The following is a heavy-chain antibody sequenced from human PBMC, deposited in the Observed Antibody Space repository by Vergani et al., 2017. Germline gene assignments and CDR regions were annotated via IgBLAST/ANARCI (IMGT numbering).Heavy chain of an antibody. J-gene: IGHJ5*02. CDR1: GYTFTSYD. Sequence: QVQLVQSGAEVKKPGASVKVSCKASGYTFTSYDINWVRQATGQGLEWMGWMNPNSGNTGYAQKFQGRVTMTRNTSISTAYMELSSLRSEDTAVYYCARASMIVSPMGENNWFDPWGQGTLVTVSS. V-gene: IGHV1-8*01. CDR2: MNPNSGNT. CDR3: ARASMIVSPMGENNWFDP. D-gene: IGHD3-22*01.